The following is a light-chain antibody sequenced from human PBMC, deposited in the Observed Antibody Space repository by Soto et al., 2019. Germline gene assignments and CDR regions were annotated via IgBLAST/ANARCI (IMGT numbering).Light chain of an antibody. CDR1: SSDVGGYNY. CDR3: SSYTSSSTVV. CDR2: DVS. J-gene: IGLJ2*01. Sequence: QSALTQPASVSGSPGPSITISCTGTSSDVGGYNYVSWYQQHPGKAPQLMIYDVSNRPSGVSNRFSGSKSGNTASLTISGLQAEDEADYYCSSYTSSSTVVVGGGTQLTVL. V-gene: IGLV2-14*01.